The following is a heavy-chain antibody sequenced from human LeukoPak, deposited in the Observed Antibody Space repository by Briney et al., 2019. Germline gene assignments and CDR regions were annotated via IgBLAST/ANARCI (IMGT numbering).Heavy chain of an antibody. V-gene: IGHV4-39*01. Sequence: SQTLSLTCTVSGGSISSRSYYWGWIRQPPGKGLEWIGKISDSGNTYYSPSLRSRVTISIDMSKNQFSLKLSSVTATDTAVYYCARGLVAAAGTVGYFDYWGQGTLVTVSS. D-gene: IGHD6-13*01. CDR2: ISDSGNT. J-gene: IGHJ4*02. CDR3: ARGLVAAAGTVGYFDY. CDR1: GGSISSRSYY.